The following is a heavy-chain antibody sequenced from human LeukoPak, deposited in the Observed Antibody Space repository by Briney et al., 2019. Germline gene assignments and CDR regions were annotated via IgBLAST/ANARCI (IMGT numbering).Heavy chain of an antibody. CDR3: ARDDSYNDLNSFDF. CDR1: GYTFTGYY. D-gene: IGHD3-3*01. V-gene: IGHV1-2*02. J-gene: IGHJ4*02. Sequence: ASVKVSCKASGYTFTGYYMHWVRQAPGQGLEWMGWINPNSGGTNYAQKFQGRVTMTRDTSHTTAYLELTWLRSDDTAVYYCARDDSYNDLNSFDFWGQGTLVTVSS. CDR2: INPNSGGT.